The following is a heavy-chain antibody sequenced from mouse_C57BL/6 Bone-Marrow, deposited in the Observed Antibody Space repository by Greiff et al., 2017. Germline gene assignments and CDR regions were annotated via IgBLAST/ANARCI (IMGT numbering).Heavy chain of an antibody. J-gene: IGHJ1*03. V-gene: IGHV5-16*01. Sequence: EVMLVESEGGLVQPGSSVKLSCTASGFTFSDYYMAWVRQVPEKGLEWVANINYDGSSTYYLDALKSRFIISRDHAKNILYLQMSSLKSEDTATYYCAREDYDYWYVDVWGTGTTVTVSS. CDR1: GFTFSDYY. D-gene: IGHD2-4*01. CDR2: INYDGSST. CDR3: AREDYDYWYVDV.